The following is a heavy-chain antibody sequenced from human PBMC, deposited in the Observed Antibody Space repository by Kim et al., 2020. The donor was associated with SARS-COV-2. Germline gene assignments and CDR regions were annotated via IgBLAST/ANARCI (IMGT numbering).Heavy chain of an antibody. Sequence: GGSLRLSCAASGFTFTTFGMHWVRQAPGKGLEWVAVIWNDGSNKYYADSVKGRLTISSDKSKNMMYLHMNSLSVKDTAVYYCVRDESGSYFGYFHYWGQG. D-gene: IGHD1-26*01. CDR3: VRDESGSYFGYFHY. V-gene: IGHV3-33*01. J-gene: IGHJ4*02. CDR2: IWNDGSNK. CDR1: GFTFTTFG.